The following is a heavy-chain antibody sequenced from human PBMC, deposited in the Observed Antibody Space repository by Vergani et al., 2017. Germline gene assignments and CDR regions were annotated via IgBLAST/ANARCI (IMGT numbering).Heavy chain of an antibody. J-gene: IGHJ2*01. CDR2: IYTSGST. CDR1: GGSISSGSYY. V-gene: IGHV4-61*02. D-gene: IGHD3-22*01. CDR3: AVSRDSSGNFDL. Sequence: QVQLQESGPGLVKPSQTLSLTCTVSGGSISSGSYYWSWIRQPAGKGLEWIGRIYTSGSTNYNPSLTSRVTISVDTSKNQFSLKLSSVTAADTAVYYCAVSRDSSGNFDLWGRGTLVTVSS.